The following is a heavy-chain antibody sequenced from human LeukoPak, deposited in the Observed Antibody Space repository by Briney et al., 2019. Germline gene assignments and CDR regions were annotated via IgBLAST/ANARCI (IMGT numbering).Heavy chain of an antibody. CDR1: GFTFSAYW. J-gene: IGHJ5*01. D-gene: IGHD2-8*02. CDR3: ASYWYS. CDR2: INEDGSEK. Sequence: GGSLRLSCAASGFTFSAYWMNWVRQAPGKGLEWVANINEDGSEKYYLDSVKGRFTISRDNAKNSLYLQMNSLRAEDTAVYYCASYWYSWGHGTLVTVSS. V-gene: IGHV3-7*01.